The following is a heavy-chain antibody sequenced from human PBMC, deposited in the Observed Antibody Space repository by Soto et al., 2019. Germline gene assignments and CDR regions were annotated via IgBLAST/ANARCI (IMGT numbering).Heavy chain of an antibody. V-gene: IGHV3-30*18. D-gene: IGHD6-25*01. CDR1: GFAFSSYD. CDR3: VKDAAGALDY. CDR2: SSYDGNTE. Sequence: QMHLVESGGGVVQPGRSLRLSCAASGFAFSSYDIHWVRQGPGKGLEWMAKSSYDGNTEDYADSVKGRFTISRDNSKKMLYLQMTSLRDDDTAVYYCVKDAAGALDYWGQGTVVTVSS. J-gene: IGHJ4*02.